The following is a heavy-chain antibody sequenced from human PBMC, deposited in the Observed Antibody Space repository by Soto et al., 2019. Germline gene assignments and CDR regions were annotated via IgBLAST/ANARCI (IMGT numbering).Heavy chain of an antibody. J-gene: IGHJ4*02. Sequence: PGGSLRLSCAASGFTFSSYWMHWVRQAPGKGLVWVSRINSDGSSTSYADSVKGRFTISRDNAKNTLYLQMNSLRAEDTAVYYCALLSGDYGDYHMYYFDYWGQGTLVTVSS. V-gene: IGHV3-74*01. CDR3: ALLSGDYGDYHMYYFDY. D-gene: IGHD4-17*01. CDR2: INSDGSST. CDR1: GFTFSSYW.